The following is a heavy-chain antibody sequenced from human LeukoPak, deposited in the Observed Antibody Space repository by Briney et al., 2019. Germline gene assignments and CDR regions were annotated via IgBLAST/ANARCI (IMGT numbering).Heavy chain of an antibody. CDR1: GYTLTELS. D-gene: IGHD2-15*01. CDR2: FDPEDGET. CDR3: ATAEYCSGGSCYSLDY. V-gene: IGHV1-24*01. J-gene: IGHJ4*02. Sequence: GASVKVSRKVSGYTLTELSMHWVRQAPGKGLEWMGGFDPEDGETIYAQKFQGRVTMTEDTSTDTAYMELSSLRSEDTAVYYCATAEYCSGGSCYSLDYWGQGTLVTVSS.